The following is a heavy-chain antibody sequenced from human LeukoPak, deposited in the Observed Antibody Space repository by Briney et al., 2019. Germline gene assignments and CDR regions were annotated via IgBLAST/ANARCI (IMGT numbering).Heavy chain of an antibody. J-gene: IGHJ6*02. V-gene: IGHV1-69*04. Sequence: SVKVSCKASGYTFTSYGISWVRQAPGQGLEWMGRIIPILGIANYAQKFQGRVTITADKSTSTAYMELSSLRSEDTAVYYCARWAAAHYYYGMDVWGQGTTVTVSS. CDR1: GYTFTSYG. CDR2: IIPILGIA. CDR3: ARWAAAHYYYGMDV. D-gene: IGHD1-26*01.